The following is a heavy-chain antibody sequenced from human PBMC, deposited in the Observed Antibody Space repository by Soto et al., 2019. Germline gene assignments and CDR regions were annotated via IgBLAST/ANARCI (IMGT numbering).Heavy chain of an antibody. V-gene: IGHV3-23*01. CDR3: AKGSHYDILTAYHAFDY. J-gene: IGHJ4*02. Sequence: GGSLRLSCAASGFTFSTYATTWVRQAPGKGLERVSAISASGGSTYYADSVKGRFTISRDNSKNTLYLQMNSLRAEDTALYYCAKGSHYDILTAYHAFDYWGPGTLVTVSS. D-gene: IGHD3-9*01. CDR2: ISASGGST. CDR1: GFTFSTYA.